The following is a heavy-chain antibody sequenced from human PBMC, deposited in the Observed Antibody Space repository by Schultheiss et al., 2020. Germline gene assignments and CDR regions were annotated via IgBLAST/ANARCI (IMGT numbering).Heavy chain of an antibody. D-gene: IGHD6-13*01. J-gene: IGHJ3*02. CDR3: AKGLYSSSWYDRLNAFDI. CDR1: GFTFSSYG. Sequence: GGSLRLSCAASGFTFSSYGMHWVRQAPGKGLEWVAVISYDGSNKYYADSVKGRFTISRDNSKNTLYLQMNSLRVEDTAVYYCAKGLYSSSWYDRLNAFDIWGQGTMVTVSS. V-gene: IGHV3-30*18. CDR2: ISYDGSNK.